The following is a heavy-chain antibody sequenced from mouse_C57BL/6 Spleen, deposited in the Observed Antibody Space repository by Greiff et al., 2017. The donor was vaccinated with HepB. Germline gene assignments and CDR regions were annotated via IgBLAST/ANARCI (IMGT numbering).Heavy chain of an antibody. V-gene: IGHV1-82*01. CDR1: GYAFSSSW. D-gene: IGHD1-1*01. Sequence: QVQLQQSGPELVKPGASVKISCKASGYAFSSSWMNWVKQRPGKGLEWIGRIYPGDGDTNDNGKFKGKATLTADKSSSTAYMQLSSLTSEDSAVYFCARRIITTVAMDYWGQGTSVTVSS. CDR3: ARRIITTVAMDY. J-gene: IGHJ4*01. CDR2: IYPGDGDT.